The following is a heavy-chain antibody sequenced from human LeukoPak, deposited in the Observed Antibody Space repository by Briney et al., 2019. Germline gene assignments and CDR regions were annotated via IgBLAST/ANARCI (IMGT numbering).Heavy chain of an antibody. D-gene: IGHD2-21*02. CDR1: GYTFTGFY. CDR2: INPNSDGT. V-gene: IGHV1-2*02. Sequence: GASVKVSCKASGYTFTGFYLHWVRQAPGQGLEWMGRINPNSDGTYYEQKFQGRVTMTRDTSISTAYVEPSRLTSDDTAMYYCATTVTANVQFDYWGQGTLVTVSS. J-gene: IGHJ4*02. CDR3: ATTVTANVQFDY.